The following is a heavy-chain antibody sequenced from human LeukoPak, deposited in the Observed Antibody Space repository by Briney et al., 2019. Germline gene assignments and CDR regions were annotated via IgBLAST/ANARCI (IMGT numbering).Heavy chain of an antibody. CDR2: IYYSGSS. Sequence: SETLSLTCSVSGDSISGISYYWGWIRQPPGKGLEWIGKIYYSGSSYNNPSLESRVVISLDTSRNQFSLKLTSVTATDTDVYYCARQGAVGATGFDFWGQGILVTVSS. CDR1: GDSISGISYY. D-gene: IGHD1-26*01. J-gene: IGHJ4*02. V-gene: IGHV4-39*01. CDR3: ARQGAVGATGFDF.